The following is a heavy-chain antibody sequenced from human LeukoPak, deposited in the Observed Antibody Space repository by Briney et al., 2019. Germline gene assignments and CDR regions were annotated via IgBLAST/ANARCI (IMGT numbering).Heavy chain of an antibody. Sequence: GGSLRLSCAASGFTFSNYAMNWVRQAPGEGLAWVSSISGSSTDIYYADSVKGRFTISRNNAKNSLYLQINSLRAEDTAIYYCARRGYYDSSGYDYWGQGTLVTVSS. CDR3: ARRGYYDSSGYDY. D-gene: IGHD3-22*01. J-gene: IGHJ4*02. V-gene: IGHV3-21*01. CDR1: GFTFSNYA. CDR2: ISGSSTDI.